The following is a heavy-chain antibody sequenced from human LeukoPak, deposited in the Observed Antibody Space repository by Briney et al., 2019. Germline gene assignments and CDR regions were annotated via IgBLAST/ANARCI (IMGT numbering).Heavy chain of an antibody. CDR2: VFYSGST. CDR1: GGSMRGYY. V-gene: IGHV4-59*08. J-gene: IGHJ6*03. CDR3: ARQRTAADYYYYYYMDV. D-gene: IGHD6-13*01. Sequence: SETLSLTCTVSGGSMRGYYWSWIRQPPGKGLEWIGYVFYSGSTNYNPSLKSRVTISVDTSKNQFSLKPTSVTAADTAVYYCARQRTAADYYYYYYMDVWGKGTTVTVSS.